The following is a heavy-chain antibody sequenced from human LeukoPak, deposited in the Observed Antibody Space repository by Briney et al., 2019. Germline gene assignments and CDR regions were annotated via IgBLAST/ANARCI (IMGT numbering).Heavy chain of an antibody. V-gene: IGHV1-69*01. CDR2: IIPIFGTA. CDR1: GGTSSSYA. J-gene: IGHJ4*02. Sequence: GASVRVSCKASGGTSSSYAISWVRQAPGQGLEWMGGIIPIFGTANYAQKFQGRVTITADESTSTAYMELSSLRSEDTAVYYCARAPGYSGYDYVGYFDYWGQGTLVTVSS. D-gene: IGHD5-12*01. CDR3: ARAPGYSGYDYVGYFDY.